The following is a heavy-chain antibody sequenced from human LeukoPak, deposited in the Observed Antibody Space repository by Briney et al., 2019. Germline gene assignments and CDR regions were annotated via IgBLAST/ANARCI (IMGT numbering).Heavy chain of an antibody. CDR1: EFTFSSYS. Sequence: GGSLRLSCAASEFTFSSYSMNWVRQAPGKGLEWVSYITNSGNSKSYADSVRGRFTISRDNSRNTLFLQMDSLRAEDTAVYYCGRDYTSSWTPLFNYWGQGTLVTVSS. CDR2: ITNSGNSK. D-gene: IGHD6-13*01. V-gene: IGHV3-48*01. J-gene: IGHJ4*02. CDR3: GRDYTSSWTPLFNY.